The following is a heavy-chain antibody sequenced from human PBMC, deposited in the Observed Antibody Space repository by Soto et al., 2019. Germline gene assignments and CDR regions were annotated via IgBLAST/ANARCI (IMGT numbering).Heavy chain of an antibody. CDR3: ARDRRGSYSDYYYGMDV. D-gene: IGHD1-26*01. J-gene: IGHJ6*02. Sequence: GGSLRLSCAASGFTFSSYSMNWVRQAPGKGLECVSYISSSSSTIYYADSVKGRFTISRDNAKNSQYLQMNSLRDEDTAVYYCARDRRGSYSDYYYGMDVWGQGTTVTVSS. CDR2: ISSSSSTI. V-gene: IGHV3-48*02. CDR1: GFTFSSYS.